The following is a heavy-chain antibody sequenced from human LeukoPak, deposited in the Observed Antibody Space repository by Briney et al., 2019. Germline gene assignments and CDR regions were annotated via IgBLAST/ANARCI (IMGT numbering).Heavy chain of an antibody. CDR1: GFIFSSYW. D-gene: IGHD6-13*01. CDR2: IKQDGSEK. J-gene: IGHJ3*02. Sequence: GGSLRLSCAASGFIFSSYWMSWVRQAPGKGLEWVANIKQDGSEKYYVDSVKGRFTISRDNAKNSLYLQMNSLRAEDTAVYYCARPYSSSEAFDIWGQGTMVTVSS. V-gene: IGHV3-7*04. CDR3: ARPYSSSEAFDI.